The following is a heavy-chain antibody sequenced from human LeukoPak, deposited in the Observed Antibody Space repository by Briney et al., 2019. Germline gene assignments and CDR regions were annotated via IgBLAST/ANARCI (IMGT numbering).Heavy chain of an antibody. J-gene: IGHJ3*02. CDR2: ISYDGSNK. CDR3: AKDQHITMMVYAFDI. CDR1: GFTFTSYS. Sequence: CRCLSCAASGFTFTSYSIGWVRHAPGGRLGWVAVISYDGSNKYYADSVKGRFTISRDNSKNTLYLQMNSLRAEDTAVYYCAKDQHITMMVYAFDIWGPGTMVTVSS. D-gene: IGHD3-22*01. V-gene: IGHV3-30*18.